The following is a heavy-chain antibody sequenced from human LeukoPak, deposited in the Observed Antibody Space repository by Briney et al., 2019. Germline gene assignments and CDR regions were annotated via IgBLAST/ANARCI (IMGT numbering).Heavy chain of an antibody. CDR2: IYSAGST. V-gene: IGHV3-53*01. D-gene: IGHD5-18*01. CDR1: GFTVSSNY. Sequence: PGGSLRLSCAASGFTVSSNYMSWVRQAPGKGLEWVSVIYSAGSTYYADSVKGRFTISRDNSKNTLYLQMNSLRADDTAAYYCARANPEYSYGQAYYGMDVWGQGTTVTVSS. J-gene: IGHJ6*02. CDR3: ARANPEYSYGQAYYGMDV.